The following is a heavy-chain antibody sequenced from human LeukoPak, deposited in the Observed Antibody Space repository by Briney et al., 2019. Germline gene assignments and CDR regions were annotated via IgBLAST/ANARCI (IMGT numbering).Heavy chain of an antibody. Sequence: GGSLRLSCAASGFTFDDYAMHWVRQAPGKGLEWVSLISGDGGSTYYADSVKGRFTISRDNSKNSLYLQMNSLRTEDTALYYCAKGSTSSGWYQEYFQHWGQGTLVTVSS. CDR3: AKGSTSSGWYQEYFQH. CDR2: ISGDGGST. V-gene: IGHV3-43*02. CDR1: GFTFDDYA. J-gene: IGHJ1*01. D-gene: IGHD6-13*01.